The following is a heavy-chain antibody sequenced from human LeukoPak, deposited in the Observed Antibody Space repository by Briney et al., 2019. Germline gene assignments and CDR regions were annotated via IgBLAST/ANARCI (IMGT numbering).Heavy chain of an antibody. CDR1: GGSISSGDYY. V-gene: IGHV4-30-4*08. J-gene: IGHJ4*02. D-gene: IGHD6-6*01. CDR3: AGDQYSSSSGIDY. CDR2: IYYSGST. Sequence: SETLSLTCTVSGGSISSGDYYWSWIRQPPGKGLEWIGYIYYSGSTYYNPSLKSRVTISVDTSKNQFSLKLSSVTAADTAVYYCAGDQYSSSSGIDYWGQGTLVTVSS.